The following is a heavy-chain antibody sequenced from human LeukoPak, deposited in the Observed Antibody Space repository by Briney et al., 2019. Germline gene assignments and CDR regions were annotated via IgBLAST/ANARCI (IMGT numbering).Heavy chain of an antibody. J-gene: IGHJ4*02. CDR3: ARDVGRGYYWRGIDY. CDR1: GFTFSSYE. Sequence: GGSLRLSCAASGFTFSSYEMNWVRQAPGKGLEWVSYISSSGSTIYYADSVKGRFTISRDNAKNSLYLQMNSLRAEDTAVYYCARDVGRGYYWRGIDYWGQGTLVTVSS. D-gene: IGHD3-3*01. CDR2: ISSSGSTI. V-gene: IGHV3-48*03.